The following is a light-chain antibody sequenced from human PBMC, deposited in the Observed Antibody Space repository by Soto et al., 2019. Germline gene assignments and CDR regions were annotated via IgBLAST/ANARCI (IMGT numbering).Light chain of an antibody. CDR2: HAS. V-gene: IGKV1-39*01. CDR1: QSITQN. Sequence: DIQMTQSPGSLSASVGDRVTITCRASQSITQNLNWYQHKPGKDPELLIYHASDSQAGVPSPFSGSGSGTDFTLIISGLQSEDFATYFCQQSYSSPYTFGQGTKVEIK. J-gene: IGKJ2*01. CDR3: QQSYSSPYT.